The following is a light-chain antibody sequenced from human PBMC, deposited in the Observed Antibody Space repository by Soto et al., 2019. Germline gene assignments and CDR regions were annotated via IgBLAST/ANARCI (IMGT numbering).Light chain of an antibody. V-gene: IGLV2-14*01. CDR3: ISYTSDDVRYV. Sequence: QSVLTQPASVSGTPGQSITISCTGSNSDVGIYDFVSWYQHHPGRAPKLIVSEVSHRPSGVSNRFSGSKSGNTASLTISGLRSEEEADYYCISYTSDDVRYVFGTGTKLTVL. CDR1: NSDVGIYDF. J-gene: IGLJ1*01. CDR2: EVS.